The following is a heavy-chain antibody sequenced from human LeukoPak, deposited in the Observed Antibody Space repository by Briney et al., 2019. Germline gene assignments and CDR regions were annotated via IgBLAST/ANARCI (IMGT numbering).Heavy chain of an antibody. CDR1: GYTFTGNY. CDR3: ARDLSVTSIIPAGGTRVYAFDI. CDR2: INPNSCGT. J-gene: IGHJ3*02. D-gene: IGHD6-13*01. V-gene: IGHV1-2*02. Sequence: GASVTVSCKASGYTFTGNYMHWVRQAPGQGLEWMGWINPNSCGTYYAQKFQGRVTLTRDTSISTAYMELSRLRSDDTAAYYCARDLSVTSIIPAGGTRVYAFDIWGQGTMVTVSS.